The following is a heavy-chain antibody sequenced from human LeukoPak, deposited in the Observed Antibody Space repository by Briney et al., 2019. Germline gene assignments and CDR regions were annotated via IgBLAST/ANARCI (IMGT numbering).Heavy chain of an antibody. D-gene: IGHD2-15*01. J-gene: IGHJ4*02. CDR2: ISSSSSYI. CDR3: ARDRVTTDMDY. Sequence: GGSLRLSCAASGFTFSSYSMNWVRQAPGKGLEWVSSISSSSSYIYYADSVKGRFTISRDNAKNSLYLQMNSLRAEDTAVYYCARDRVTTDMDYWGQGTLVTVSS. V-gene: IGHV3-21*01. CDR1: GFTFSSYS.